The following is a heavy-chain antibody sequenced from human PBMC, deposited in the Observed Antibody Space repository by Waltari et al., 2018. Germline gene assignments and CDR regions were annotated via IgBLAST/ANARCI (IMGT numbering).Heavy chain of an antibody. J-gene: IGHJ5*02. D-gene: IGHD3-16*01. CDR1: GGSIGSSY. CDR3: ARVLRSAWGVWFDP. CDR2: IYSSGSS. V-gene: IGHV4-59*01. Sequence: QVQLPESGPGLVKPSETLSLTCTVSGGSIGSSYWTWIRQPPGKGLEWIGYIYSSGSSNYNPSLKSRVTISVDTSKNQFSLKLNSVTAADTAVYYCARVLRSAWGVWFDPWGPGTLVIVSS.